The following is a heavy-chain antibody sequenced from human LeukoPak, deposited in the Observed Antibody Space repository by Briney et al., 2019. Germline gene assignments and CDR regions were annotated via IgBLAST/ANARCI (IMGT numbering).Heavy chain of an antibody. J-gene: IGHJ6*03. V-gene: IGHV3-23*01. D-gene: IGHD6-19*01. CDR3: AKGGAITVGGSDYYYYMDV. CDR2: ISGTGVNT. CDR1: GFTFSSHA. Sequence: GGSLRLSCAASGFTFSSHAMSWVRQAPGKGLEWVSIISGTGVNTYYADSVKGRFTISRDNCKNTLSLEINSLRAEDTAVYYCAKGGAITVGGSDYYYYMDVWGKGTTVTVSS.